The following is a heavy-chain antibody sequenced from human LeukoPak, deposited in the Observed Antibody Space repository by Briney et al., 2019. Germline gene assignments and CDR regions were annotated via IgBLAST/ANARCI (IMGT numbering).Heavy chain of an antibody. V-gene: IGHV3-30-3*01. J-gene: IGHJ1*01. CDR2: ISYDGSNE. D-gene: IGHD3-10*01. CDR1: GFTFSSYA. CDR3: ARPVTGNQH. Sequence: GGSLRLSCAASGFTFSSYAMHWVRQAPGKGLEWVAVISYDGSNEYYADSVKGRFTISRDNSKNTLYLQMNSLRAEDTAVYYCARPVTGNQHWGQGTLVTVSS.